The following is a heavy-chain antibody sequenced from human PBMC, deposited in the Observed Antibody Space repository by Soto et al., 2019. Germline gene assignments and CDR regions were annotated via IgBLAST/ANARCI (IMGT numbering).Heavy chain of an antibody. Sequence: SETLSLTCTVSGGSISSDYWSWIRQPPGKGLEWIGHIYYSGSTNYNPSLKSRVTISVDRSKNQFSLKLRSVTAADTAVYYCARGGRGSLWFDPWGQGTLVT. J-gene: IGHJ5*02. V-gene: IGHV4-59*01. D-gene: IGHD3-10*01. CDR3: ARGGRGSLWFDP. CDR1: GGSISSDY. CDR2: IYYSGST.